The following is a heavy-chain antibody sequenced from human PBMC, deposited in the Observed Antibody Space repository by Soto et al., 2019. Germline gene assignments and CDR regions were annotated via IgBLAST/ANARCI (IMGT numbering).Heavy chain of an antibody. CDR3: ARYEIGSYDFDY. J-gene: IGHJ4*02. CDR1: GVTFSSYA. V-gene: IGHV1-69*06. Sequence: QVQLVQSGAEVKKPGSSVKVSCKAAGVTFSSYAISWVRQAPGQGLEWMGGIIPIFGTANYAQKFQGRVTITADKSTSKAYMELSSLRSEDTDVYYCARYEIGSYDFDYWGQGTLVTVSS. CDR2: IIPIFGTA. D-gene: IGHD1-26*01.